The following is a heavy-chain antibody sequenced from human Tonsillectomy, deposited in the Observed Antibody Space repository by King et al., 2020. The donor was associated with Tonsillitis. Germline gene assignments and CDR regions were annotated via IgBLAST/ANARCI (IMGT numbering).Heavy chain of an antibody. CDR2: FDPEDGET. D-gene: IGHD6-13*01. V-gene: IGHV1-24*01. J-gene: IGHJ4*02. CDR3: ATVEGIAAAGTNTRYHPNYYFDY. CDR1: GYTLTELS. Sequence: QLVQSGAEVKKPGASVKVSCKVSGYTLTELSMHWVRQAPGKGLEWMGGFDPEDGETIYAQKFQGRVTMTEDTSTDTAYMELSSLRSEDTAVYYCATVEGIAAAGTNTRYHPNYYFDYWGQGTLVTVSS.